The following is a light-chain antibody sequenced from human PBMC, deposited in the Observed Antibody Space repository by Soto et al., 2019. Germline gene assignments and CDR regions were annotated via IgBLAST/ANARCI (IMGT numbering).Light chain of an antibody. V-gene: IGKV3-11*01. J-gene: IGKJ5*01. CDR1: QSVSNY. CDR3: QQYGSSPPIT. CDR2: DAS. Sequence: EIVLTQSPATLSLSPGERATLACRASQSVSNYLAWYQHKPGQAPRLLIYDASNRATGIPARFSGSGSGTDFTLTISSLEPEDFAVYYCQQYGSSPPITFGQGTRLEIK.